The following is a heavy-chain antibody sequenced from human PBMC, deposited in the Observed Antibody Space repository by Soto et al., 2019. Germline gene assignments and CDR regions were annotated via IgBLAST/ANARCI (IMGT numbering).Heavy chain of an antibody. V-gene: IGHV3-48*03. CDR2: ITTSGSDM. CDR3: VRERFFYDMNGQED. Sequence: GGSLRLSCAGSGFPFSTYEMNWVRQAPGKGLEWIAHITTSGSDMNYADSVKGRFTISRDNPKSSVFLQMNSLRVEDTAIYYCVRERFFYDMNGQEDWGQGTPVTVSS. D-gene: IGHD3-22*01. CDR1: GFPFSTYE. J-gene: IGHJ4*02.